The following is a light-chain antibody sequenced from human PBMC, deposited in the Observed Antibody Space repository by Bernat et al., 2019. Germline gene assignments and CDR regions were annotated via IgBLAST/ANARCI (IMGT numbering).Light chain of an antibody. V-gene: IGLV2-11*01. J-gene: IGLJ3*02. CDR3: CSFACRSTEVW. CDR2: DVT. Sequence: QSALTQPRSVSGSPGQSVTISCTGTSSDVGAYDRVTWYQQHPGNAPKLVIYDVTKRPSGVPYRFSGSKSGRTASLTISGLQAEDAADYHCCSFACRSTEVWFDGGTKLTVL. CDR1: SSDVGAYDR.